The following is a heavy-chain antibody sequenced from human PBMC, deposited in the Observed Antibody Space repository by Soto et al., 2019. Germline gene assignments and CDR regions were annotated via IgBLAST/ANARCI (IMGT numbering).Heavy chain of an antibody. CDR2: IYWDEDQ. D-gene: IGHD2-15*01. J-gene: IGHJ6*02. Sequence: QITLKESGPTLVKPTQTLTLTCTFSGFSLSSSGVGVGWIRQPPGKAPEWLALIYWDEDQRYSPSLKTRLTITKDTSTNEVVLTMTNMDPVDTGTYYCAHKGGRGAGMDVWGQGTTVTVSS. V-gene: IGHV2-5*02. CDR1: GFSLSSSGVG. CDR3: AHKGGRGAGMDV.